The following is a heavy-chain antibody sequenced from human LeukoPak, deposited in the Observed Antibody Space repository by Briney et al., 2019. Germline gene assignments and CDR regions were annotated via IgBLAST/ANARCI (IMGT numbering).Heavy chain of an antibody. CDR1: GGTFSSYA. Sequence: SVKVSCKASGGTFSSYAISWVRQAPGQGLEWMGRIIPIFGTANYAQKFQGRVTITTDESTSTAYMELSSLRSEDTAVYYCARGSPHHYYDSSGYPTSYYYMDVWGKGTTVTVSS. CDR3: ARGSPHHYYDSSGYPTSYYYMDV. D-gene: IGHD3-22*01. CDR2: IIPIFGTA. J-gene: IGHJ6*03. V-gene: IGHV1-69*05.